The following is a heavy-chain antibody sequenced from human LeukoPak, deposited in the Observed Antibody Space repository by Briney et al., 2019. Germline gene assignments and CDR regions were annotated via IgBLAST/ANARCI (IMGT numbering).Heavy chain of an antibody. CDR3: ATTYYYDSSGYYTGAFDI. CDR1: GFTFSSYW. V-gene: IGHV3-7*01. Sequence: GGSLRLSCAASGFTFSSYWMSWVRQAPGKGLEWVANIKQDGSEKYYVDSVKGRFTISRDNAKNSLYLQMNSLRAEDTAVYYCATTYYYDSSGYYTGAFDIWGQGTMVTVSS. J-gene: IGHJ3*02. D-gene: IGHD3-22*01. CDR2: IKQDGSEK.